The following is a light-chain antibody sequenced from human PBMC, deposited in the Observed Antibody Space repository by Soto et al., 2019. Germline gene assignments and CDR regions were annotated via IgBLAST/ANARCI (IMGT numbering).Light chain of an antibody. J-gene: IGLJ2*01. V-gene: IGLV2-14*01. CDR3: SSYTSSNTLV. CDR1: SSDVGGYKF. Sequence: QSVLTQPASVSGSPGQSITISCTGTSSDVGGYKFVSWYQQQPGKAPKLMIYEVTNRPSGVSNHFSGSKSGNTASLTISGLQAEDEADYYCSSYTSSNTLVFGGGTKLTVL. CDR2: EVT.